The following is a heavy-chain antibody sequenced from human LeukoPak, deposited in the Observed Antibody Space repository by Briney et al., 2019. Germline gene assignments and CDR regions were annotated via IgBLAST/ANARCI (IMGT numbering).Heavy chain of an antibody. CDR3: ARTYSSGYYRV. Sequence: PPETLSLSCTVSGDSISSSSYYWGCIRQPPGKGLECIGSIYYSGSTYYNPSLKSRVTISVDTSKNQFSLKLSSVTAADSAVYYCARTYSSGYYRVWGQGTMVTVSS. D-gene: IGHD3-22*01. V-gene: IGHV4-39*01. J-gene: IGHJ3*01. CDR2: IYYSGST. CDR1: GDSISSSSYY.